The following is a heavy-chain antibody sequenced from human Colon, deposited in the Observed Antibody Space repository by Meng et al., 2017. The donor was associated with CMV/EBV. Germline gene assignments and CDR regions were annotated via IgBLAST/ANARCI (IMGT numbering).Heavy chain of an antibody. V-gene: IGHV1-18*01. J-gene: IGHJ4*02. CDR2: SSAQNGNT. CDR1: GYTFTTYG. Sequence: ASVKVSCKSSGYTFTTYGITWVRQAPGQGLEWMGWSSAQNGNTNYGQKFQGRVTVTTDTSTRTAYMELRSLRSDDTAVYYCARDSIVVVPAAIYSLGYFDYWGQGTLVTVSS. CDR3: ARDSIVVVPAAIYSLGYFDY. D-gene: IGHD2-2*01.